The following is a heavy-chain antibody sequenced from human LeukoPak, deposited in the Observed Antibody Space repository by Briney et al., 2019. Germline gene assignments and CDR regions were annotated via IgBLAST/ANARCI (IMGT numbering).Heavy chain of an antibody. V-gene: IGHV3-73*01. J-gene: IGHJ4*02. Sequence: CVNLPCGASRLTLNGPSTQCVRRPSGRGREGVGRIIKKANSYATAYAASVKGRFTISRDDSKNTAYLQMSSLKTEDTAVYYCTRRPGDYSGGSCYSNYFDDWGQGRPVTAYS. CDR3: TRRPGDYSGGSCYSNYFDD. CDR2: IIKKANSYAT. D-gene: IGHD2-15*01. CDR1: RLTLNGPS.